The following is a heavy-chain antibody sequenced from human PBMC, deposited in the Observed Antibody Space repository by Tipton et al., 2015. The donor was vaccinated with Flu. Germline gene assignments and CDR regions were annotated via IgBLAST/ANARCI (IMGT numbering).Heavy chain of an antibody. Sequence: QLVQSGPEVKKPGESLKISCKGSGYTFTNYWIGWVRQMPGKGLEWIGRMYTSGSTNYNPSLKSRLTMSVDASKQQFSLKLSSMTAADTAVYYCARGSGSGTFMIFDLWGQGTLVTVSS. V-gene: IGHV5-10-1*01. D-gene: IGHD3-10*01. J-gene: IGHJ4*02. CDR1: GYTFTNYW. CDR3: ARGSGSGTFMIFDL. CDR2: MYTSGST.